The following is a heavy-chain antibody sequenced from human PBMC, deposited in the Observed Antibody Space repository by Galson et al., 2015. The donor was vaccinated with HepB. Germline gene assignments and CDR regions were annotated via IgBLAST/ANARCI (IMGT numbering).Heavy chain of an antibody. D-gene: IGHD3-10*01. CDR2: ISYDGSNK. V-gene: IGHV3-30-3*01. Sequence: SLRLSCAASGFTFSSYAMHWVRQAPGKGLEWVAVISYDGSNKYYADSVKGRFTISRDNSKNTLYLQMNSLRAEDTAVYYCARALRWFGGFFDYWGQGTLVTVSS. CDR1: GFTFSSYA. J-gene: IGHJ4*02. CDR3: ARALRWFGGFFDY.